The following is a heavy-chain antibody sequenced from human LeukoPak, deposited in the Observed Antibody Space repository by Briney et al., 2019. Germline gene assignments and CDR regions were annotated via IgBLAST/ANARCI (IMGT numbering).Heavy chain of an antibody. V-gene: IGHV4-30-4*01. CDR3: VRVRTGTSCYDY. Sequence: SETLSLTCTVSGGSISSSDSHWSWIRQSPGKGLEWIGYISYRGSTSYNPSLRSRLTISIDTSQNQFSLKLTSVTAANTAVYYCVRVRTGTSCYDYWGQGTLVTVSP. CDR2: ISYRGST. J-gene: IGHJ4*02. CDR1: GGSISSSDSH. D-gene: IGHD2-2*01.